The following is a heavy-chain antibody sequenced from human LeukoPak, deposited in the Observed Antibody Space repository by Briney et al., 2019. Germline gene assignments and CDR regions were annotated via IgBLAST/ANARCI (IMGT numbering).Heavy chain of an antibody. CDR1: GFTFSSYG. Sequence: PGGSLRLSCAASGFTFSSYGMHWVRQAPGKGLEWVAVISYDGSNKYYADSVKGRFTFSRDNSKNTLYLQMNSLRAEDTAVYYCAKDIQLWLRYGPDYWGQGTLVTVSS. CDR2: ISYDGSNK. V-gene: IGHV3-30*18. CDR3: AKDIQLWLRYGPDY. J-gene: IGHJ4*02. D-gene: IGHD5-18*01.